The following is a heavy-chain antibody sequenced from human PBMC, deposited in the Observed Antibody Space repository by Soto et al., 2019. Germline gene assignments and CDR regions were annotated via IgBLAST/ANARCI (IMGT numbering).Heavy chain of an antibody. CDR3: ARDRTMVRGVIPYYYGMDV. J-gene: IGHJ6*02. Sequence: GGSLSSSCSASGFTFSNYDMHWGRQAPGKGLAYVSSISTNGGSTYYTDAVKGRFTISRDNSKNTLYLQMNSLRAEDTAVYYCARDRTMVRGVIPYYYGMDVWGQGTTVTVSS. D-gene: IGHD3-10*01. V-gene: IGHV3-64*04. CDR2: ISTNGGST. CDR1: GFTFSNYD.